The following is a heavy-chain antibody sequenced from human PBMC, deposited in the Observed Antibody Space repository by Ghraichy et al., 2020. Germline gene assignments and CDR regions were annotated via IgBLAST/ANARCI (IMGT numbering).Heavy chain of an antibody. J-gene: IGHJ4*02. Sequence: GGSLRLSCAASGFTFSSYAMHWVRQAPGKGLEWVAVISYDGSNKYYADSVKGRFTISRDNSKNTLYLQMNSLRAEDTAVYYCATLGLYYDSSGYYSMPVDYWGQGTLVTVSS. CDR3: ATLGLYYDSSGYYSMPVDY. CDR2: ISYDGSNK. CDR1: GFTFSSYA. D-gene: IGHD3-22*01. V-gene: IGHV3-30*04.